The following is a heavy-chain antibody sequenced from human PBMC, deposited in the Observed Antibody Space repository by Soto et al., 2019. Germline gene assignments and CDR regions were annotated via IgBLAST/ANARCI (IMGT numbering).Heavy chain of an antibody. J-gene: IGHJ4*02. CDR3: AKGLDYGGKTERVTIDY. Sequence: PGGSLRLSCAASGFTFSSYAMSWVSQAPGKGLEWVSAISGSGGSTYYADSVKGRFTISRDNSKNTLYLQMNSLRAEDTAVYYCAKGLDYGGKTERVTIDYWGQGTLVTVSS. CDR2: ISGSGGST. D-gene: IGHD4-17*01. CDR1: GFTFSSYA. V-gene: IGHV3-23*01.